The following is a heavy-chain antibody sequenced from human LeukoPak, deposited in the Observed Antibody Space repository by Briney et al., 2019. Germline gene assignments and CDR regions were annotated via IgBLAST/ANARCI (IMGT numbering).Heavy chain of an antibody. CDR1: GFTFSSYA. CDR2: IYSGGST. V-gene: IGHV3-66*01. Sequence: GGSLRLSCAASGFTFSSYAMSWVRQAPGKGLEWVSVIYSGGSTYYADSVKGRFTISRDNSKNTLYLQMNSLRAEDTAVYYCARGMEQWLPFDYWGQGTLVTVSS. D-gene: IGHD6-19*01. J-gene: IGHJ4*02. CDR3: ARGMEQWLPFDY.